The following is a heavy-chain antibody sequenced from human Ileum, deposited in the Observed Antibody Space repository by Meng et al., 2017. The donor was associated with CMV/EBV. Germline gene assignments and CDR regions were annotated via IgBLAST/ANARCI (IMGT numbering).Heavy chain of an antibody. Sequence: VQLQESGPGLVKPSETLCLTCTVSGDSITSFHWSWIRQPAGKALEWIGRIYHGGSTNYNPSLKSRVTLSVDTSKNQFSMRLTSVTAADTAVYYCARGPGGFGDFNFDYWGQGTLVTVSS. CDR3: ARGPGGFGDFNFDY. V-gene: IGHV4-4*07. CDR2: IYHGGST. J-gene: IGHJ4*02. D-gene: IGHD3-16*01. CDR1: GDSITSFH.